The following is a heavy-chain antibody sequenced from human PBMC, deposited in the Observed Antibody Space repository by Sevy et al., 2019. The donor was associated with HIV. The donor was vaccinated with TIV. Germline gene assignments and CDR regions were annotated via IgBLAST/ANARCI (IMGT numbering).Heavy chain of an antibody. J-gene: IGHJ6*02. CDR1: GYTFTSYD. CDR3: AGGYGYAYGMDV. D-gene: IGHD5-18*01. Sequence: ALVKVSCKASGYTFTSYDINWVRQATGQGLEWMGWMNPNSGNTGYAQKFQGRVTMTRNTSISTAYMELGSLRSEDTAVYYCAGGYGYAYGMDVWGQGTTVTVSS. CDR2: MNPNSGNT. V-gene: IGHV1-8*01.